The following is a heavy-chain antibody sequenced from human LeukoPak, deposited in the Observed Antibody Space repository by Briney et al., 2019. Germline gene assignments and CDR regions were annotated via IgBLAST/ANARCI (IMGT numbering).Heavy chain of an antibody. V-gene: IGHV1-18*01. J-gene: IGHJ5*02. D-gene: IGHD6-13*01. CDR3: ARGSSSFFQNWFDP. CDR2: ISAYNGNT. Sequence: ATVKVSCKASGYTFTSYGISWVRQAPGQGLEWMGWISAYNGNTNYAQKLQGRVTMTTDTSTSTAYMELRSLRSDDTAVYYCARGSSSFFQNWFDPWGQGTLVTVSS. CDR1: GYTFTSYG.